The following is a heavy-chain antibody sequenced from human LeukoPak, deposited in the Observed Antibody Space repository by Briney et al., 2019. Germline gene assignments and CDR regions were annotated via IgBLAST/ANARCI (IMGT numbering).Heavy chain of an antibody. CDR2: ISAYNGNT. J-gene: IGHJ6*03. CDR1: GYTFTGYY. Sequence: ASVKVSYKASGYTFTGYYMHWVRQAPGQGLEWMGWISAYNGNTNYAQKLQGRVTMTTDTSTSTAYLELRSLRSDDTAVYYCARESYGWQLWSPMDVWGKGTTVTVSS. CDR3: ARESYGWQLWSPMDV. D-gene: IGHD5-18*01. V-gene: IGHV1-18*04.